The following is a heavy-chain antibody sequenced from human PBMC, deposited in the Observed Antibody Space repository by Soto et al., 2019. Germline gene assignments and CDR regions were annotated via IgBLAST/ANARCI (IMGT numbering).Heavy chain of an antibody. Sequence: QVQLVQSGAEVKKPGASVQLSCKASGYTFTSYYMHWVRQAPGQGLEWMGIINPSGGSTTYAQKVQGRVTMTRDTSTGTVYMELSSLRSEDTAVFDCARGGTVLRETVDYWGQGTLVTVSS. CDR1: GYTFTSYY. J-gene: IGHJ4*02. CDR2: INPSGGST. D-gene: IGHD3-10*01. CDR3: ARGGTVLRETVDY. V-gene: IGHV1-46*01.